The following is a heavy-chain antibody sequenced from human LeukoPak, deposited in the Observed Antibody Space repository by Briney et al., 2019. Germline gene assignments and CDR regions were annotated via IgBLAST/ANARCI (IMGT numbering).Heavy chain of an antibody. CDR3: ARDPGDSSGYYYNYYYYYYMDV. Sequence: AAVKVSCKASGYTFTGYYMHWGRQAPGQGLEWMGWINPNSGGTNYAQKFQGRVTMTRDTSISTAYMELSRLRSGDTAVYYCARDPGDSSGYYYNYYYYYYMDVWGKGTTVSVSS. J-gene: IGHJ6*03. CDR1: GYTFTGYY. CDR2: INPNSGGT. V-gene: IGHV1-2*02. D-gene: IGHD3-22*01.